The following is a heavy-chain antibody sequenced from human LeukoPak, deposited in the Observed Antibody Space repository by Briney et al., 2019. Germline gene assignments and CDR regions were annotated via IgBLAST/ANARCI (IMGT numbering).Heavy chain of an antibody. J-gene: IGHJ6*03. D-gene: IGHD5-12*01. Sequence: GGSLRLSCEAPRITFSSHAMSWVRQAPGKGLQWVSLISGSGGHTYYGDSVKGRFTISRDNSKNTVYLQMSSLRAEDTAIYYCAKGGVATMRDGFNYYYYYMEVWGRGTTVTVSS. CDR3: AKGGVATMRDGFNYYYYYMEV. CDR1: RITFSSHA. V-gene: IGHV3-23*01. CDR2: ISGSGGHT.